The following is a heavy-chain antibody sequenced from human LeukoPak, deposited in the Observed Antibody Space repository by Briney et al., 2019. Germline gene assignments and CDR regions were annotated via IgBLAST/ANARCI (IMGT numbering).Heavy chain of an antibody. J-gene: IGHJ4*02. V-gene: IGHV1-18*01. Sequence: ASVKVSCKASGYTFTSYGISWVRQAPGQGLEWMGWISAYNGNTNYAQKLQGRVTMTRDTSTSTVYMELSSLRSEDTAVYYCARARLAVAAYYFDYWGQGTLVTVSS. CDR1: GYTFTSYG. CDR2: ISAYNGNT. D-gene: IGHD6-19*01. CDR3: ARARLAVAAYYFDY.